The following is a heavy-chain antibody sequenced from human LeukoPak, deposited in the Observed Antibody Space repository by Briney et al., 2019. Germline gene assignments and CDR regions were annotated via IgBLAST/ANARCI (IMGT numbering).Heavy chain of an antibody. D-gene: IGHD6-6*01. CDR3: ARASSSSNWFDP. V-gene: IGHV1-2*02. CDR1: GYTFTGYY. J-gene: IGHJ5*02. CDR2: INPNSGGT. Sequence: GASVKVTCKASGYTFTGYYLHWVRQAPGQGLEWMGWINPNSGGTNYAQKFQGRVTMSRDTSISTAYMELSRLRSDDTAVYYCARASSSSNWFDPWGQGTLVTVSS.